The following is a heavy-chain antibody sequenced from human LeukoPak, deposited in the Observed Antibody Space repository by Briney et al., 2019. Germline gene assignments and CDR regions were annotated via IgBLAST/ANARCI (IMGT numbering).Heavy chain of an antibody. Sequence: ASVKVSCKASGYTFTGYYMHWVRPAPGQRPEWMGWMSPNSGDTGYAQKFQDRVTMTRNTSISTAYMELSSLRSDDTAVYYCARGPPNWGYDYWGPGTLVTVSS. J-gene: IGHJ4*02. CDR3: ARGPPNWGYDY. D-gene: IGHD7-27*01. CDR2: MSPNSGDT. V-gene: IGHV1-8*02. CDR1: GYTFTGYY.